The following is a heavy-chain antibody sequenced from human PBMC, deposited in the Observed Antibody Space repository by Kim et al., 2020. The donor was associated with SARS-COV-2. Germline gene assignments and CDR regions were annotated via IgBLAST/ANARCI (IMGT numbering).Heavy chain of an antibody. J-gene: IGHJ5*02. V-gene: IGHV4-4*02. D-gene: IGHD6-13*01. Sequence: LKSRVTISVDKSKNQFSLKLSSVTAADTAVYYCASLSLTYSSSWYWFDPWGQGTLVTVSS. CDR3: ASLSLTYSSSWYWFDP.